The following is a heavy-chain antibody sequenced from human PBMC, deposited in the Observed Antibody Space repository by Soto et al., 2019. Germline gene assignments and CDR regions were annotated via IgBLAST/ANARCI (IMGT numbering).Heavy chain of an antibody. V-gene: IGHV3-48*02. CDR2: ITSDTKTI. CDR3: ARSVEGHFDY. J-gene: IGHJ4*02. CDR1: GFRFSIYS. D-gene: IGHD6-19*01. Sequence: EVRLVESGGALVQRGGSLTLSCAASGFRFSIYSMNWVRQAPGKGLEWSAYITSDTKTIKYAESVKGRFTISRDNAKNSVYHQMNNLSDEDTAVYYCARSVEGHFDYWGQGSVVTVSS.